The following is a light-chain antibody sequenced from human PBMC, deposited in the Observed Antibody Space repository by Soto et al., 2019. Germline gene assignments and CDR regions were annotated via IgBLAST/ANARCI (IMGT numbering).Light chain of an antibody. CDR1: SSGVGGYNY. V-gene: IGLV2-14*01. CDR2: DCS. CDR3: SSYPSSSTYVV. Sequence: QSALTQPASVSVSLGQSITISCTGTSSGVGGYNYVSWYQQHPGKPHKLMIYDCSNRPSGVANRFSGSKSGNTASLTISGLQAEDEADYYCSSYPSSSTYVVFGGGTKLTV. J-gene: IGLJ2*01.